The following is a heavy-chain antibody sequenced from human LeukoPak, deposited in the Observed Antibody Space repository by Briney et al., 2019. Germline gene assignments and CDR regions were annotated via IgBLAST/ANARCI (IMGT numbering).Heavy chain of an antibody. CDR3: ARFYDAFDI. CDR1: GGSISSYY. D-gene: IGHD2/OR15-2a*01. CDR2: IYYSGST. V-gene: IGHV4-59*12. Sequence: SETLSLTCTVSGGSISSYYWSWIRQPPGKGLEWIGYIYYSGSTNYNPSLKSRVTISVDTSKNQFSPKLSSVTAADTAVYYCARFYDAFDIWGQGTMVTVSS. J-gene: IGHJ3*02.